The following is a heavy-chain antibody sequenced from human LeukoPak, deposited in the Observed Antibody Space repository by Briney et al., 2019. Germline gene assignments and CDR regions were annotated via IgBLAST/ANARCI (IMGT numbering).Heavy chain of an antibody. CDR3: ARDVRAAADDGMDV. CDR1: GGSISSGGYY. J-gene: IGHJ6*02. V-gene: IGHV4-31*03. D-gene: IGHD6-13*01. CDR2: IYYSGST. Sequence: SETLSLTCTVAGGSISSGGYYWSWIRQHPGKGLEWIGYIYYSGSTYYNPSLKSRVTISVDTSKNQFSLKLSSVTAADTAVYYCARDVRAAADDGMDVWGQGTTVTVSS.